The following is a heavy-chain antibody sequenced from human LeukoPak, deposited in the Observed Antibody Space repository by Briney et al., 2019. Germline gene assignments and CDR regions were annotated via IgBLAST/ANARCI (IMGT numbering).Heavy chain of an antibody. V-gene: IGHV3-30*02. D-gene: IGHD5-12*01. J-gene: IGHJ3*02. CDR2: IRYDGSNK. Sequence: GGSLRLSCAASGFTFSSYGMHWVRQAPGKGLEWVAFIRYDGSNKYYADSAKGRFTISRDNSKNTLYLQMNSLRAEDTAVYYCAKEGIGGYDLESAFDIWGQGTMVTVSS. CDR3: AKEGIGGYDLESAFDI. CDR1: GFTFSSYG.